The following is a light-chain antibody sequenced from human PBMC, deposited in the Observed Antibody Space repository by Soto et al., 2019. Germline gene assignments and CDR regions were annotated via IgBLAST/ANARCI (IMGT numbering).Light chain of an antibody. CDR2: DAS. Sequence: EIVLTQSPATLSLSPGERATLSCRASQSVSSYLAWYQQKPGQAPRLLIYDASNRATGIPARFSGSGSGTDCTLTISSLEPDDFAVYCCQQRSDWPSTFGGGTKVQIK. V-gene: IGKV3-11*01. CDR3: QQRSDWPST. J-gene: IGKJ4*01. CDR1: QSVSSY.